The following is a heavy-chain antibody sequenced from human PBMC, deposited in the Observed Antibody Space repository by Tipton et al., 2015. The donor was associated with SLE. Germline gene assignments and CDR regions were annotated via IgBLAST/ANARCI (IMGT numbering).Heavy chain of an antibody. CDR3: GRQEWVTKPNGVDS. CDR2: ICYDGNT. CDR1: GASISTSGYC. D-gene: IGHD2-8*01. V-gene: IGHV4-39*01. J-gene: IGHJ5*01. Sequence: TLSLTCTVSGASISTSGYCWSWIRQPPGKGLEWIGSICYDGNTYYNPSLKSRVTISVDTSKNQFSLNLSSVTAADTAVYYCGRQEWVTKPNGVDSWGQGTLVTVSS.